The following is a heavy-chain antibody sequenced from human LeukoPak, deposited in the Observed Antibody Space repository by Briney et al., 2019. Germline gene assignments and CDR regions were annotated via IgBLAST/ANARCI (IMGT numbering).Heavy chain of an antibody. J-gene: IGHJ6*03. V-gene: IGHV4-61*02. CDR3: ATVTALTGTYYMDV. D-gene: IGHD6-19*01. Sequence: SETLSLTCTVSGGSISSRNYYWSWIRQPAGKGLEWIGRISTSGSTNYNPSLKSRVTVSVDSSKNQFSLKLTSATAADTAVYYCATVTALTGTYYMDVWGKGTTVTVSS. CDR1: GGSISSRNYY. CDR2: ISTSGST.